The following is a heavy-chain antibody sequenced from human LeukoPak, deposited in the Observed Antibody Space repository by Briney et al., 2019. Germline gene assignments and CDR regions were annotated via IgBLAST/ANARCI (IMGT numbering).Heavy chain of an antibody. J-gene: IGHJ4*02. D-gene: IGHD1-26*01. V-gene: IGHV1-2*02. CDR1: GYTFTDYY. CDR2: MNVKTGAT. Sequence: AASVTVSCKASGYTFTDYYIHWVRQAPGHGLEWLGWMNVKTGATSSAQRFPGRFTMTRDTSIGTASMEFSSLTSDDTAVYYCARQSGTYWGLDYWGQGTLVTVSS. CDR3: ARQSGTYWGLDY.